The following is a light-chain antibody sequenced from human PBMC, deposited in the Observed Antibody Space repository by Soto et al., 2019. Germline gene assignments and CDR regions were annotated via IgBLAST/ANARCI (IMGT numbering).Light chain of an antibody. J-gene: IGKJ1*01. Sequence: VLTQSPCTLSLSPGERATLSCRASQSVGGSLAWYQQRPGQAPRLLVYHTSSRATDIPDRFSGSGSGTDFTLTISRLEPEDFAVYYCQQYGYSPQTFGQGTKVDIK. CDR2: HTS. CDR3: QQYGYSPQT. CDR1: QSVGGS. V-gene: IGKV3-20*01.